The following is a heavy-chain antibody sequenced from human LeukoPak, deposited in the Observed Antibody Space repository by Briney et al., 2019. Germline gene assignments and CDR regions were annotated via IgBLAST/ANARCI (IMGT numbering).Heavy chain of an antibody. CDR2: ISGSGGST. J-gene: IGHJ4*02. CDR3: AKDIVVVPAAEGYFDY. D-gene: IGHD2-2*01. V-gene: IGHV3-23*01. CDR1: GFTFSSYA. Sequence: GGSLRLSCAASGFTFSSYAMSWVRQAPGKGLEWVSAISGSGGSTYYADSVKGRFTISRDNAKNSLYLQMNSLRAEDTALYYCAKDIVVVPAAEGYFDYWGQGTLVTVSS.